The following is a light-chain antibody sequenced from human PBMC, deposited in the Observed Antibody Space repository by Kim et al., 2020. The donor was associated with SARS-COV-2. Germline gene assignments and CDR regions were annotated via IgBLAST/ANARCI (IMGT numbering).Light chain of an antibody. V-gene: IGLV3-1*01. CDR3: KAWGSSTVV. CDR2: QDN. J-gene: IGLJ2*01. CDR1: KLGDTY. Sequence: VSPGQTVSISWSGEKLGDTYVCWYQQRPGQSPVLLIYQDNKRPSGSPERFSGSNSGDTATLTISGTQTMDEADYYCKAWGSSTVVFGGGTQLTVL.